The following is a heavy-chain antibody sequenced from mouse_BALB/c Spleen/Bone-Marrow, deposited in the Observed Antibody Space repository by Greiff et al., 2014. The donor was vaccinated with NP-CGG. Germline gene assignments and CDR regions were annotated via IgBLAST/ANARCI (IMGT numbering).Heavy chain of an antibody. CDR2: SNPSNGGS. J-gene: IGHJ1*01. V-gene: IGHV1S81*02. CDR3: TRSNYGYWYFDV. Sequence: QVQLQQSGAELVKPGASVKLSCKASGYTFSNYYMYWVKQRPGQGLEWIGESNPSNGGSNCNEKFKSKATLTVDKSSSTAYMQLSSLTSEDSAVYYCTRSNYGYWYFDVWGAGTTVTVSS. CDR1: GYTFSNYY. D-gene: IGHD1-1*01.